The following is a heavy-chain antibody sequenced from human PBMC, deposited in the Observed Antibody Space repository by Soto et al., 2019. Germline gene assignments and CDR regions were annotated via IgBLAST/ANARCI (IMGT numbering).Heavy chain of an antibody. Sequence: QVQLVQSGAEVKKPGSSGKVSCKASGGTFSSYAISWVRQAPGQGLEWMGGIIPIFGTANYAQKFQGRVTITADESTSTAYMELSSLRSEDTAVYYCATGTSVGGDYGGLFDYWGQGTLVTVSS. CDR1: GGTFSSYA. V-gene: IGHV1-69*01. J-gene: IGHJ4*02. D-gene: IGHD4-17*01. CDR2: IIPIFGTA. CDR3: ATGTSVGGDYGGLFDY.